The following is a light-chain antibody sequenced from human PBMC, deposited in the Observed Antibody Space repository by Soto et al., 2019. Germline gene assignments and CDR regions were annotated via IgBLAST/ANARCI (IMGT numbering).Light chain of an antibody. J-gene: IGKJ3*01. CDR1: QDITNY. CDR3: QQYDNLPFT. CDR2: DAS. Sequence: DIQMTQSPSSLSASVRDRVTITCQASQDITNYLNWYQQKPGKAPKLLICDASNLEPGVPSRFSGSGSGTDLTFTISSLQPEDIATYYCQQYDNLPFTFGPGTKVDIK. V-gene: IGKV1-33*01.